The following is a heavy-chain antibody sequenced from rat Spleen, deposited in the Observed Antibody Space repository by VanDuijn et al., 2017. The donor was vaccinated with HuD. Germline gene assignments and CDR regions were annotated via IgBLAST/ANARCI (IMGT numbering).Heavy chain of an antibody. Sequence: QVQLKESGPGLVQPSQTLSLTCTVSGFSLTSNSVNWVRQPPGKGLEWRGEIWSTGKTDYNSALKSRLSISRDASKSQVFLKMDSLRTEDTAIYFCTRNRYRYTSGYVMDAWGQGASVTVSS. J-gene: IGHJ4*01. D-gene: IGHD1-5*01. CDR3: TRNRYRYTSGYVMDA. CDR1: GFSLTSNS. CDR2: IWSTGKT. V-gene: IGHV2-1*01.